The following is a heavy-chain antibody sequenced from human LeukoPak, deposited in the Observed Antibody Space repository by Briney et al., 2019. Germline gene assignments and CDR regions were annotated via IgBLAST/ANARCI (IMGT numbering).Heavy chain of an antibody. Sequence: PGRSLRLSCAASGFTFDDYAMHWVRHAPGKGLEWVSGISWNSGSIGYADSVKGRFTISRDNAKNSLYLQMNSLRAEDTALYYCAKDMGAIAVAGTYFDYWGQGTLVTVSS. D-gene: IGHD6-19*01. V-gene: IGHV3-9*01. CDR3: AKDMGAIAVAGTYFDY. J-gene: IGHJ4*02. CDR1: GFTFDDYA. CDR2: ISWNSGSI.